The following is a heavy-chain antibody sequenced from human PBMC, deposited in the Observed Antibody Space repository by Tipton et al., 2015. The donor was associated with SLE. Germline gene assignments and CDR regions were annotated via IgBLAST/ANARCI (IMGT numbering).Heavy chain of an antibody. CDR3: ARGGEDGYYFDY. D-gene: IGHD5-24*01. V-gene: IGHV3-21*03. J-gene: IGHJ4*02. Sequence: SLGLSCAASGFTFSSYSMNWVRQAPGKGLEWVSSISSSSSYIYYADSVKGRFTISRDNAKNSLYLQMNSLRAEDTAVYYCARGGEDGYYFDYWGQGTLATVSS. CDR1: GFTFSSYS. CDR2: ISSSSSYI.